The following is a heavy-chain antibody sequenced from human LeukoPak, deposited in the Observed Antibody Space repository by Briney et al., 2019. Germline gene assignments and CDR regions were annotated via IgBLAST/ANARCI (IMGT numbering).Heavy chain of an antibody. D-gene: IGHD4/OR15-4a*01. CDR3: ARERLTTDPKSYFDY. CDR2: IIPIFGTA. Sequence: AASVKVSCTASGGTFSSYAISWVRQAPGQGLEWMGGIIPIFGTANYAQKFQGRVTITADESTSTAYMELSSLRSEDTAVYYCARERLTTDPKSYFDYWGQGTLVTVSS. CDR1: GGTFSSYA. J-gene: IGHJ4*02. V-gene: IGHV1-69*01.